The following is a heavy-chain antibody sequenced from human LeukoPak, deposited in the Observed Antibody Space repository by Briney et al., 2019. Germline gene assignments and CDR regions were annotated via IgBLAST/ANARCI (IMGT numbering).Heavy chain of an antibody. CDR2: ISRSSSYI. Sequence: GGSLRLSCAASGFTFSSYSMNWVRQAPGKGLEWVSSISRSSSYIYYADSMKGRLSISRDNAKNSLYLQVNSLRADDTAVYYCARCVETAMTGCAFDIWGQGTMVTVSS. CDR1: GFTFSSYS. V-gene: IGHV3-21*01. J-gene: IGHJ3*02. CDR3: ARCVETAMTGCAFDI. D-gene: IGHD5-18*01.